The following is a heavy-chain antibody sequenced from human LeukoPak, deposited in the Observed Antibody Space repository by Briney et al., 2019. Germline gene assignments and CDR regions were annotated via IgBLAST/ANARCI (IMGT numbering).Heavy chain of an antibody. D-gene: IGHD6-19*01. CDR3: AKDPGIAVAAYYFDY. J-gene: IGHJ4*02. CDR2: IRYDGSNK. CDR1: GFTFSSYG. V-gene: IGHV3-30*02. Sequence: PGGSLRLSCAASGFTFSSYGMHWVRQAPGKGLEWVAFIRYDGSNKYYADSVKGRFTISRDNSKNTLYLQMNSLRAEDTAVYYCAKDPGIAVAAYYFDYWGQGTLVTVSS.